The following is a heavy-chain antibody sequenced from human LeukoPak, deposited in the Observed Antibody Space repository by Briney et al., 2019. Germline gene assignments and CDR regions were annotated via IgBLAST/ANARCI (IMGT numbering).Heavy chain of an antibody. CDR2: INPNSGGT. D-gene: IGHD2-2*01. Sequence: ASVKVSGKASGYTFTGYYMHWVRQAPGQGLEWMGWINPNSGGTNYAQKFQGRVTMTRDTSISTAYMELSRLRSDDTAVYYCAREAAIKGSTSVNFDYWGQGTLVTVSS. CDR1: GYTFTGYY. V-gene: IGHV1-2*02. CDR3: AREAAIKGSTSVNFDY. J-gene: IGHJ4*02.